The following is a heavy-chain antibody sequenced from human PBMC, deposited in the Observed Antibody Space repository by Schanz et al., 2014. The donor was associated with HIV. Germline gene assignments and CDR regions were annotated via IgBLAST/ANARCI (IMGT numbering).Heavy chain of an antibody. J-gene: IGHJ4*02. CDR1: GFPFSNFA. CDR2: ISTGGERT. D-gene: IGHD3-10*01. Sequence: QLVESGGDLIQPGGSLRLSCVASGFPFSNFAMSWVRQDPGRGLEWVSAISTGGERTFYADSVKGRFTISRDNSKNTLYLQMNSLRAEDTAIYHCGTYNYGSGHDYWGQGTLVTVSS. CDR3: GTYNYGSGHDY. V-gene: IGHV3-23*04.